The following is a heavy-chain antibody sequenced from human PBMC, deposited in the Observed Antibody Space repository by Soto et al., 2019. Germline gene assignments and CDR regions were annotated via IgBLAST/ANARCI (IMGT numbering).Heavy chain of an antibody. Sequence: QVQLVQSGAEVKKPGSSVKVSCKASGGTFSSYAISWVRQAPGQGLEWMGGIIPIFGTANYAQKFQGRVTITADESTSTAYMELSSLRSDDTAVYYCAREEMSQSDYYYGMDVWGQGTTVTVSS. CDR1: GGTFSSYA. CDR2: IIPIFGTA. J-gene: IGHJ6*02. CDR3: AREEMSQSDYYYGMDV. V-gene: IGHV1-69*01.